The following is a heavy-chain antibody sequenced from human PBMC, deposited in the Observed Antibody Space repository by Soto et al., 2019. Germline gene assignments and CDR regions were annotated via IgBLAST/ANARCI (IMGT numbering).Heavy chain of an antibody. CDR3: ARENYYGGRVIGSLDV. Sequence: QVQLVESGGGVVQPERSLRLSCAASGFSFSTYAMQWVRQAPGNGLEWVAVVSSDGGIQFYADSVKGRFTISRDNSKNSLYLQMTSLTTEDAAIYYCARENYYGGRVIGSLDVWGRGTLVSVSS. J-gene: IGHJ2*01. CDR2: VSSDGGIQ. D-gene: IGHD3-22*01. CDR1: GFSFSTYA. V-gene: IGHV3-30-3*01.